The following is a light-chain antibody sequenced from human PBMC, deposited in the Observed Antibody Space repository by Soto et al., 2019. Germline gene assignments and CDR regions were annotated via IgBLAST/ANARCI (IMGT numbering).Light chain of an antibody. Sequence: ETVMTQSPATLSVSPGERVTLSCRASQSVNSDLAWYQKKAGQAPRLLIYGSSTRATGIPARFSGGGSGTEFTLTISSLQSEDFAVYYCQQNDNWPRTFGKGTKVDIK. J-gene: IGKJ1*01. CDR3: QQNDNWPRT. CDR1: QSVNSD. CDR2: GSS. V-gene: IGKV3-15*01.